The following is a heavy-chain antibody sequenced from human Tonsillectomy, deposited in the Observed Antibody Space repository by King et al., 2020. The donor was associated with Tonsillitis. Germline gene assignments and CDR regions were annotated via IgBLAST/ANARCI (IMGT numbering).Heavy chain of an antibody. J-gene: IGHJ4*02. CDR2: ISSSSSTI. Sequence: VQLVESGGGLVQPGGSLRLSCAASGFTFSSYSMNWVRQAPGKGLEWVSCISSSSSTIYYADYVKGRFTISNDNAKNSIYLQMNSLRAEYTAVYYCAREDYGDYYFDYWGQGTLVTVSS. V-gene: IGHV3-48*01. CDR1: GFTFSSYS. CDR3: AREDYGDYYFDY. D-gene: IGHD4-17*01.